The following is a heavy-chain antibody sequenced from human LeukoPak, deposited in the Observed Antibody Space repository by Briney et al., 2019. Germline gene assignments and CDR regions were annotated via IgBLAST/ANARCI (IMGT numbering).Heavy chain of an antibody. CDR1: GLTFSSYA. J-gene: IGHJ4*02. V-gene: IGHV3-23*01. CDR3: AKELWEGRALDY. Sequence: GGSLRLSCAASGLTFSSYAMSWVRQAPGKGLEWVSAISGSGGSTYYADSVKGRFTISRDNSKNTLYLQMNSPRAEDTAVYYCAKELWEGRALDYWGQGTLVTVSS. CDR2: ISGSGGST. D-gene: IGHD3-16*01.